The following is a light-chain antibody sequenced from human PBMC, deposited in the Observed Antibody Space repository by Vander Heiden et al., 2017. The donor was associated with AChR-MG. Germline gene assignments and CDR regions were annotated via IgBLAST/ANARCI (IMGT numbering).Light chain of an antibody. CDR2: AAS. CDR3: QQGYSTPFT. V-gene: IGKV1-39*01. CDR1: QSVSSS. Sequence: IQMTQSPNTLSSFVGDRVTITCRASQSVSSSLNWYQQKPGKAPKLLIFAASSLQSGVPSRFSGSGSRTYFTLTISNLQPEDFATYYCQQGYSTPFTFGGGTKVEI. J-gene: IGKJ4*01.